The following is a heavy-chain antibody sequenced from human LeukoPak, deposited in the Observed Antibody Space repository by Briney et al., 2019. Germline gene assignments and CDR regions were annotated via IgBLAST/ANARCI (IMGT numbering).Heavy chain of an antibody. Sequence: SETLSLTCTVSGGSISTYYWNWIRQPPGKGLEWIGYIYHSGSTNYNPSLQSRVTISVDTSKNQFSLNLNSVTAADTAVYYCARGYGDYAADYWGQGTLVTVSS. D-gene: IGHD4-17*01. V-gene: IGHV4-59*01. CDR1: GGSISTYY. CDR3: ARGYGDYAADY. CDR2: IYHSGST. J-gene: IGHJ4*02.